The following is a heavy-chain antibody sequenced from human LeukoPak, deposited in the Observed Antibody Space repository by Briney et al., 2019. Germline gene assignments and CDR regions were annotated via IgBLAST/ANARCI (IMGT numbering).Heavy chain of an antibody. CDR2: ISGSGCST. D-gene: IGHD2-2*01. Sequence: PGGSLSLSCAASGFTFSSYDMSWVRQAPGKALEWVSAISGSGCSTYYADSVKGRLTISRDYSKNTLYPQMNSLTAEDTSVYYCARLLGYCSSTSCYAHAFDTWGEGEMVTVSS. V-gene: IGHV3-23*01. CDR1: GFTFSSYD. J-gene: IGHJ3*02. CDR3: ARLLGYCSSTSCYAHAFDT.